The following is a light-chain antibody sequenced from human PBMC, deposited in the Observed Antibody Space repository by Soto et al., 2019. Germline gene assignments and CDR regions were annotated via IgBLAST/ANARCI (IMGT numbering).Light chain of an antibody. J-gene: IGKJ5*01. CDR1: QIVSSSY. CDR2: GAS. CDR3: QQYGSSPPIT. Sequence: IVMTQSPGTLSWSPGERATLYITASQIVSSSYLAWYQQKPGQAPRLLIYGASSRATGIPDRYSGSGSGTDFTLTISRLEPEDFAVYYCQQYGSSPPITCGAGTRLEIK. V-gene: IGKV3-20*01.